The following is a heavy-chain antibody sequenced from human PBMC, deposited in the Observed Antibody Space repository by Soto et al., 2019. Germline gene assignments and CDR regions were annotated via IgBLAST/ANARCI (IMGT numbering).Heavy chain of an antibody. CDR2: IIPIFGTA. J-gene: IGHJ4*02. CDR3: ARTSIPLKVGATKDFDY. V-gene: IGHV1-69*01. Sequence: QVQLVQSGAEVKKPGSSVKVSCKASGGTFSSYAISWVRQAPGQGLEWMGGIIPIFGTANYAQKFQGRVTITADESTSTDYMELSSLRSEDTAVYYCARTSIPLKVGATKDFDYWGQGTLVTVSS. D-gene: IGHD1-26*01. CDR1: GGTFSSYA.